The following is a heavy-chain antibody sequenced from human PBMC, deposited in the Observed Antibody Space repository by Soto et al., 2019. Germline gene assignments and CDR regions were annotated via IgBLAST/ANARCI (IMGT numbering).Heavy chain of an antibody. CDR1: GGTFTTDT. Sequence: QVQVVQFGPKVKKSGSSVKVSYKLSGGTFTTDTVSWLCRAPGHGLEWMGRIIPILGTGNYAQKFQGRVTITEDKSTNTGSMEFSRLTSEDTAVYYCATEEGSSNMGTFPFYHLDVSGNGTTVSVSS. V-gene: IGHV1-69*08. D-gene: IGHD7-27*01. J-gene: IGHJ6*03. CDR2: IIPILGTG. CDR3: ATEEGSSNMGTFPFYHLDV.